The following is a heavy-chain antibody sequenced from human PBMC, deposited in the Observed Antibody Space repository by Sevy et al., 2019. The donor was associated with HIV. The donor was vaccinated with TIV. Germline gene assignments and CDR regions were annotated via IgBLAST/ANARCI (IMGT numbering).Heavy chain of an antibody. CDR1: GFTFRTYS. CDR2: ISDDSRYI. Sequence: GGSLRLSCAASGFTFRTYSMNWVRQAPGKGLEWLSSISDDSRYIYYSDSVKGRFTISRANAKNLLYLQMNNLRVEDTVIYYCASDSTIFGVVSGIDYWGQGNLVTVSS. CDR3: ASDSTIFGVVSGIDY. J-gene: IGHJ4*02. D-gene: IGHD3-3*01. V-gene: IGHV3-21*04.